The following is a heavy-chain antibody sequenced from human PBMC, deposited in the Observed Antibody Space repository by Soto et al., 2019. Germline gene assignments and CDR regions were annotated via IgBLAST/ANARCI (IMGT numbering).Heavy chain of an antibody. D-gene: IGHD3-10*01. J-gene: IGHJ6*02. V-gene: IGHV3-23*01. Sequence: PGGSLRLSCAATGFTFSKYALTWVRQSPGKGLEWVSSIRSCVHGPDYIDSVRGRFIIYRDNSKNMVYLQVNDLRATDSAVYYFARGGVYGGDHYYTGMDVWGQGIKVSVS. CDR2: IRSCVHGP. CDR1: GFTFSKYA. CDR3: ARGGVYGGDHYYTGMDV.